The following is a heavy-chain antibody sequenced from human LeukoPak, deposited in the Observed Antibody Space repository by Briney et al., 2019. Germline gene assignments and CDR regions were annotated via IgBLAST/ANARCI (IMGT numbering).Heavy chain of an antibody. D-gene: IGHD6-19*01. CDR1: GGTFSSYA. CDR2: IIPIFGTA. CDR3: ARIGIAVAGTGFDP. V-gene: IGHV1-69*05. Sequence: SVKVSCKASGGTFSSYAISWVRQAPGQGVECMGRIIPIFGTANYAQKFQGRVTITTDESTSTAYMELSSLRSEDTAVYYCARIGIAVAGTGFDPWGQGTLVTVSS. J-gene: IGHJ5*02.